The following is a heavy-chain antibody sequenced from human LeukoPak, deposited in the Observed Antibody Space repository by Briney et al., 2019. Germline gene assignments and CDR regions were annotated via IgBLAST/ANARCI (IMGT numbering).Heavy chain of an antibody. CDR3: ARGLPPGMKYYFDY. D-gene: IGHD4-11*01. J-gene: IGHJ4*02. Sequence: SGGSLRLSCAASGFTFNSYGMHWVRQAPGKGLEWVSDMWYDGSNKYYADSVKGRFTISRDDSKNTLYLQMNSLRAEDTAMYYCARGLPPGMKYYFDYWGQRTLVTVSS. CDR2: MWYDGSNK. V-gene: IGHV3-33*01. CDR1: GFTFNSYG.